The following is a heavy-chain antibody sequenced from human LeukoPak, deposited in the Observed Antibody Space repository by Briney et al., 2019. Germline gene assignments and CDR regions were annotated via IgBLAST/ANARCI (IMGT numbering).Heavy chain of an antibody. D-gene: IGHD3-22*01. Sequence: SYISSGGGTIYYAGSVKGRFTISRDSAKNSLYLQMDSLRAEDTAVYYCAREFDSSGYYYDYWGQGTLVTVSS. CDR2: ISSGGGTI. J-gene: IGHJ4*02. CDR3: AREFDSSGYYYDY. V-gene: IGHV3-48*01.